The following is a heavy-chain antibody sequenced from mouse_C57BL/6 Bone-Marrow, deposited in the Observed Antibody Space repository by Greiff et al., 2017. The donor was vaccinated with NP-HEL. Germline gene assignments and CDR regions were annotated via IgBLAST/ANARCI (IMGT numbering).Heavy chain of an antibody. CDR3: AREGEAWFAY. Sequence: VQLQQPGAELVRPGTSVKLSCKASGYTFTSYWMHWVKQRPGHGLEWIGVIDPSDSYTNYNQKFKGKATLTVDTSSSTAYMQLSSLTSEDSAVYYCAREGEAWFAYWGQGTLVTVSA. CDR2: IDPSDSYT. CDR1: GYTFTSYW. V-gene: IGHV1-59*01. J-gene: IGHJ3*01.